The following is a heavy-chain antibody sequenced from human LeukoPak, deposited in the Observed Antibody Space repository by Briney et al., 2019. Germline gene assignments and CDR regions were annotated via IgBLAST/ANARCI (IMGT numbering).Heavy chain of an antibody. CDR1: GYTFSSYA. D-gene: IGHD3-16*01. Sequence: PGGSLRLSCAASGYTFSSYAMSWVRQAPGKGLEWVSAISGSGGSTYYADSVKGRFTISRDNSKNTLYLQMNSLRAEDTAVYYCARGVRSPPRPDYVEEDIWGQGTMVTVSS. CDR2: ISGSGGST. CDR3: ARGVRSPPRPDYVEEDI. V-gene: IGHV3-23*01. J-gene: IGHJ3*02.